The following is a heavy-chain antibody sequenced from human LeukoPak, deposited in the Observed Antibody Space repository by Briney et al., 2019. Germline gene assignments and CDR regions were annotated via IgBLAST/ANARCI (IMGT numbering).Heavy chain of an antibody. Sequence: SGGSLRLSCAASGFTFSSYSMNWVRQAPGKGLEWVSSISSSSSYIYYADSVKGRFTISRDNAKNSLYLQMNSLRAEDTAVYYCARDAPGAHSSSWWGYWGQGTLVTVSS. V-gene: IGHV3-21*01. CDR3: ARDAPGAHSSSWWGY. D-gene: IGHD6-13*01. J-gene: IGHJ4*02. CDR1: GFTFSSYS. CDR2: ISSSSSYI.